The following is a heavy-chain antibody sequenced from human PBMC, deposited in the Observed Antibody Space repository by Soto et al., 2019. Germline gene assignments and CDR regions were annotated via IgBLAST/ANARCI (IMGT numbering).Heavy chain of an antibody. Sequence: PSETLSLTCTVSGGSISSYYWSWIRQPPGKGLEWIGYIYYTGSTNYNPSLKSRVTISVDTSKNQCSLKLSSVTAADTAVYYCAIGSRYSYGYDVHYYYYMDVWGKGTTVTVSS. CDR2: IYYTGST. D-gene: IGHD5-18*01. V-gene: IGHV4-59*01. J-gene: IGHJ6*03. CDR3: AIGSRYSYGYDVHYYYYMDV. CDR1: GGSISSYY.